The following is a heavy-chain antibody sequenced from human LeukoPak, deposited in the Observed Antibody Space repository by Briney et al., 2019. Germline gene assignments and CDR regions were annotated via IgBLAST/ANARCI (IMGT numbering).Heavy chain of an antibody. CDR2: IYYSGST. V-gene: IGHV4-59*01. J-gene: IGHJ5*02. D-gene: IGHD3-22*01. CDR3: ARGDSSASNWFDP. Sequence: SETLSLTCTVSGGSISSYYWSWIRQPPGRGLEWIGYIYYSGSTNYNPSLKSRVTISVDTSKNQFSLKLTSVTAADTAVYYCARGDSSASNWFDPWGQGTLVTVSS. CDR1: GGSISSYY.